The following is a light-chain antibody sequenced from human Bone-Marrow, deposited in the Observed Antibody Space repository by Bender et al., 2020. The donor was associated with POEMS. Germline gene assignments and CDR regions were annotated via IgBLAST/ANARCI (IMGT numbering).Light chain of an antibody. V-gene: IGLV1-44*01. Sequence: QSVLTQPPSASGTPGQRVTISCSGGSSNIGAHAVNWYQHLPGPAPKLLIYSSHRRPSEVPDRFSGSRSGTSASLAISGLQSEDEADYYGAVWNDSLNGWVFGGGTKLTGL. CDR2: SSH. J-gene: IGLJ3*02. CDR3: AVWNDSLNGWV. CDR1: SSNIGAHA.